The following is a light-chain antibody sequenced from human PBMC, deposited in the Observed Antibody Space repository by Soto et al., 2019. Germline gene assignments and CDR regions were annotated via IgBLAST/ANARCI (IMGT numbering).Light chain of an antibody. CDR2: EVS. J-gene: IGKJ2*01. CDR3: IQHSGWPYT. CDR1: QSLVSSVAESH. Sequence: DVVLTQSPPSLPVTPGQPASISCRASQSLVSSVAESHLNWYHQRPGQPPRRLISEVSDRETGVPSRFSGSGSGTDFTLKISRLEAEDVGIYYCIQHSGWPYTFGQGTKLDIK. V-gene: IGKV2-30*01.